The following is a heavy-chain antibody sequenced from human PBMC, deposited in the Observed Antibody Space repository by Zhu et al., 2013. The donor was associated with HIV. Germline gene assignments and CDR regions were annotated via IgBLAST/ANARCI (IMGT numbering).Heavy chain of an antibody. CDR1: GYTFSDYY. CDR2: INPNSGAT. D-gene: IGHD3-16*01. CDR3: ARSVLTFGRMDI. V-gene: IGHV1-2*02. Sequence: QVQLLQSGAEVKKPGASVKVSCKASGYTFSDYYMHWVRQAPGQGLEWMGWINPNSGATSYAERFQGTVTMTSDTSITTTYMELSGLRSDDTAIYYCARSVLTFGRMDIWGQGTTVTVSS. J-gene: IGHJ6*02.